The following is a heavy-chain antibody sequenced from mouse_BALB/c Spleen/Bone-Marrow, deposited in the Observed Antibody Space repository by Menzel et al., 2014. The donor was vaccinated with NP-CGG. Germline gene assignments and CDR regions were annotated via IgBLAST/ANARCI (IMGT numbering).Heavy chain of an antibody. CDR1: GFTFXSCA. CDR3: AAITTVAY. J-gene: IGHJ2*01. Sequence: DVQLVESGGGLVKPGGSLKLSCAASGFTFXSCALSWVRRTPEKRLEWVASISSGGTTYYQDSVEGRFTISRDNARNILYLQMSSLGSEDTAIFYCAAITTVAYWGQGTILTVTS. CDR2: ISSGGTT. V-gene: IGHV5-6-5*01. D-gene: IGHD1-1*01.